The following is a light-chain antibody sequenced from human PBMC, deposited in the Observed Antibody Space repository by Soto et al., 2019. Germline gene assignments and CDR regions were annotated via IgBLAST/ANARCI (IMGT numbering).Light chain of an antibody. CDR2: QDS. CDR1: KLGDKY. Sequence: ELTQPPSVSVSPGQTASITCSGDKLGDKYACWYQQKPGQSPVLVIYQDSKRPSGIPERFSGSNSGNTATLTISGTQAMDEADYYCQAWDSSTRVFGGGTKLTVL. V-gene: IGLV3-1*01. J-gene: IGLJ2*01. CDR3: QAWDSSTRV.